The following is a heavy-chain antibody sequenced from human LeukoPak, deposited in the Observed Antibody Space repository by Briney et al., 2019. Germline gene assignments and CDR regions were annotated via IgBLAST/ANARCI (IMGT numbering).Heavy chain of an antibody. J-gene: IGHJ4*02. CDR3: ASVHCSSTSCYKGDYYFDY. CDR2: ISAYNGNT. D-gene: IGHD2-2*02. V-gene: IGHV1-69*05. CDR1: GGTFSSYA. Sequence: GASVKVSCKASGGTFSSYAISWVRQAPGQGLEWMGWISAYNGNTNYAQKLQGRVTITTDESTSTAYMELSSLRSEDTAVYYCASVHCSSTSCYKGDYYFDYWGQGTLVTVSS.